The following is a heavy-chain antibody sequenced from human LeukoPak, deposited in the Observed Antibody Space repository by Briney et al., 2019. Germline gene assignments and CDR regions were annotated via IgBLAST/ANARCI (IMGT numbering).Heavy chain of an antibody. J-gene: IGHJ5*02. CDR2: IIPIFGTA. Sequence: SVKVSCKASGGTFSSYAISWVRQAPGQGLEWMGGIIPIFGTANYAQKFQGRVTITADESTSTAYMELSSLRSEDTAVYYCARAGSNSNYPSEIRFDPWGQGTLVTVSS. D-gene: IGHD4-11*01. V-gene: IGHV1-69*13. CDR1: GGTFSSYA. CDR3: ARAGSNSNYPSEIRFDP.